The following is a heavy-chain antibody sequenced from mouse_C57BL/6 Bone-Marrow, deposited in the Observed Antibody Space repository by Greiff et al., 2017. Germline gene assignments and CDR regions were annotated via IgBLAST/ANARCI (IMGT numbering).Heavy chain of an antibody. Sequence: EVKLVESGGGLVKPGGSLKLSCAASGFTFSDYGMHWVRQAPEKGLEWVAYISSGSSTIYYADTVKGRFTISRDNAKNTLFLQMTSLRSEDTAMYYCARPYDGYYVYYFDYWGQGTTLTVSS. D-gene: IGHD2-3*01. CDR2: ISSGSSTI. J-gene: IGHJ2*01. CDR1: GFTFSDYG. V-gene: IGHV5-17*01. CDR3: ARPYDGYYVYYFDY.